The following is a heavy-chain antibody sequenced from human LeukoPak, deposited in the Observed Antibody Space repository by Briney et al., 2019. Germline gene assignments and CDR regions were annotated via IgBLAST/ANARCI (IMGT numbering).Heavy chain of an antibody. CDR1: GGSVSSADYY. V-gene: IGHV4-30-4*01. D-gene: IGHD3-10*01. CDR3: ARAAGDLSFDY. CDR2: IYNSGST. J-gene: IGHJ4*02. Sequence: PSETLSLTCTVSGGSVSSADYYWSWIRQPPGKGLEWIGYIYNSGSTFYNPCLKSRVIMSVDTSKNQFSLRLSSVTAADTAVYYCARAAGDLSFDYWGQGTLVTVSS.